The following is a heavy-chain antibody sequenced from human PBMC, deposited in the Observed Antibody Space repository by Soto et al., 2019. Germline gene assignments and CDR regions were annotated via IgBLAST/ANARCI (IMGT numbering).Heavy chain of an antibody. J-gene: IGHJ6*02. D-gene: IGHD3-9*01. CDR2: IVPLFGIP. CDR3: ASSTYPEILTGFFDYYYYGMDV. Sequence: QVQLVESGAEVKKPGSSVKVSCKASGGTFTSFAINWVRQAPGQGLEWMGGIVPLFGIPNYAQKFQGRLTITADRSTSTAFMELSSLGSEDTAIYYCASSTYPEILTGFFDYYYYGMDVWGQGTTVTVSS. V-gene: IGHV1-69*17. CDR1: GGTFTSFA.